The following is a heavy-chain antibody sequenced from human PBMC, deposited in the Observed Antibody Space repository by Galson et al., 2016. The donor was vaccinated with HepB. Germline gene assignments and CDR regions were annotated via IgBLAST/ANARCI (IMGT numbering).Heavy chain of an antibody. Sequence: SLRLSCAASGFTFGDYAMHWVRQAPGKGLEWVSGVNWNSGTIAYADSVKGRFSISKDNAKSSLYLQMNSLLAEDTALYYCAKAAFGSWSYPFDHWGQGTLVTVSS. J-gene: IGHJ4*02. V-gene: IGHV3-9*01. D-gene: IGHD3-10*01. CDR3: AKAAFGSWSYPFDH. CDR1: GFTFGDYA. CDR2: VNWNSGTI.